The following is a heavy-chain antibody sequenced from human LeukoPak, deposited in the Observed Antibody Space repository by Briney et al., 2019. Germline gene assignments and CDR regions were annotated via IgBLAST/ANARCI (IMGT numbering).Heavy chain of an antibody. D-gene: IGHD2-2*01. CDR2: IYYSGST. CDR3: ASQLPGDYGMDV. CDR1: GGSISSSSYY. Sequence: PSETLSLTCTVSGGSISSSSYYWGWIRQPPGKGLEWIGSIYYSGSTYYNPSLKSRVTISVDTSKNQFSLKPSSVTAADTAVYYCASQLPGDYGMDVWGQGTTVTVSS. V-gene: IGHV4-39*07. J-gene: IGHJ6*02.